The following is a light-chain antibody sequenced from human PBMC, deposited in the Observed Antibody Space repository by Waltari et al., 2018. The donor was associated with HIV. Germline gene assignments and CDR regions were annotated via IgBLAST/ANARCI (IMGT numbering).Light chain of an antibody. Sequence: SVLTPTPSASGTPAQRVPLSCSGRSPNRGTTILIRHQHLPPPPPNPLLYNNNQRPSGVPAQFSCSTSCTSASLAISGLQSEDEADYYCATWDVSLNGYVLFGGGTKVTVL. CDR3: ATWDVSLNGYVL. V-gene: IGLV1-44*01. CDR1: SPNRGTTI. J-gene: IGLJ2*01. CDR2: NNN.